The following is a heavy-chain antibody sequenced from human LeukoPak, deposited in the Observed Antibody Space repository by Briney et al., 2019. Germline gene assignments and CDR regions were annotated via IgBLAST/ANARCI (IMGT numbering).Heavy chain of an antibody. V-gene: IGHV4-31*11. CDR3: ARMYYYDNSFDY. Sequence: SETLSLTCAVSGGSMSTGYYYWSWIRQHPGKGLEWIGFIYYSGSTYYNPSLKSRVSISVDRSKNQFSLKLTSVTAADTAVYYCARMYYYDNSFDYWGQGALVPVSS. CDR2: IYYSGST. J-gene: IGHJ4*02. CDR1: GGSMSTGYYY. D-gene: IGHD3-22*01.